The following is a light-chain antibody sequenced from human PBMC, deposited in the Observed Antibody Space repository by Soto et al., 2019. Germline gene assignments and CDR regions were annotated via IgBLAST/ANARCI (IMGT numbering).Light chain of an antibody. Sequence: DIQMTQSPSSLSASVGDRVTITCRASQSISSYLNWYQQKPGKAPKLLIYDASNLEAGVSSRFSGSGSGTDFTLTIISLQPEDVATYHCQQYDNLPLTFGGGTKVDIK. CDR1: QSISSY. J-gene: IGKJ4*01. CDR3: QQYDNLPLT. V-gene: IGKV1-33*01. CDR2: DAS.